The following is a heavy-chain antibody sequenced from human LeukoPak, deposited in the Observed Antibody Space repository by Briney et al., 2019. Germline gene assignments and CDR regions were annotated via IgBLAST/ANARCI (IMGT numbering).Heavy chain of an antibody. CDR1: GYTFTSYG. J-gene: IGHJ4*02. CDR3: ARGGNSGWRTPNDDY. CDR2: SSAYNGNT. V-gene: IGHV1-18*01. D-gene: IGHD6-19*01. Sequence: ASVKVSCKASGYTFTSYGISWVRQAPGQGLEWKGWSSAYNGNTNYAQKLQGRVTMTTDTSTSTAYMELRSLRSDGTAVYYCARGGNSGWRTPNDDYWGQGTLVTVSS.